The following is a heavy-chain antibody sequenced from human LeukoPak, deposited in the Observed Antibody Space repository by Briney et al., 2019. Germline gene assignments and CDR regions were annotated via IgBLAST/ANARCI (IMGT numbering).Heavy chain of an antibody. Sequence: GGSLRLSCAASGFTFSHFWMSWVRQAPGKGLEWVAYIKKTGSETYYVDSVKGRFTITRDNTRNSLFLQMYSLRAEDTAVYYCARSYQDVGVMVNTFDYWGQGTLVTVSS. CDR2: IKKTGSET. D-gene: IGHD3-22*01. J-gene: IGHJ4*02. CDR3: ARSYQDVGVMVNTFDY. CDR1: GFTFSHFW. V-gene: IGHV3-7*01.